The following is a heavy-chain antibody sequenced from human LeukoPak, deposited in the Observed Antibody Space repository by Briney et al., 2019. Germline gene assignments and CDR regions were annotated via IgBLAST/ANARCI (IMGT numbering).Heavy chain of an antibody. CDR1: GFTFSSYA. CDR3: VKNYRRLDS. Sequence: GGSLRLSCATSGFTFSSYAMTWVRQAPGKGLEWISAIVGNPGNPYYADSVKGRFSISRDNSKNTLYLQMSSLRAEDTAVYYCVKNYRRLDSWGQGILVSVSS. J-gene: IGHJ4*02. CDR2: IVGNPGNP. V-gene: IGHV3-23*01. D-gene: IGHD5-24*01.